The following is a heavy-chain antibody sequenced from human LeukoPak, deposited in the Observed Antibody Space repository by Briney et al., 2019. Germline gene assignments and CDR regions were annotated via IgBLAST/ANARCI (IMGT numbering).Heavy chain of an antibody. V-gene: IGHV1-18*01. Sequence: ASVKVSCKASGYTFTSYGISWVRQAPGQGLEWMGWISAYNGNTNYAQKLQGRVTITTDTSTSTAYMELRSLRSDDTAVYYCARDLLVGATSAFDIWGQGTMVTVSS. CDR2: ISAYNGNT. D-gene: IGHD1-26*01. CDR1: GYTFTSYG. J-gene: IGHJ3*02. CDR3: ARDLLVGATSAFDI.